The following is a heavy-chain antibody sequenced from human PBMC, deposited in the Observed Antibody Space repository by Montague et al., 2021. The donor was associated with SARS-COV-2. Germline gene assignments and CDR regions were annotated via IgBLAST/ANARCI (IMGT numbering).Heavy chain of an antibody. Sequence: SLRLSCAASGFTFSSYGMNWVRQAPGKGLEWLSYISRSGDLIYYADSVKGRFTISRDNAKRSLYLQMTSLRAEDTAVYYCARHYGGYFYDYYGMDVWGQGTTVTVSS. CDR3: ARHYGGYFYDYYGMDV. CDR1: GFTFSSYG. V-gene: IGHV3-48*03. CDR2: ISRSGDLI. D-gene: IGHD4-17*01. J-gene: IGHJ6*02.